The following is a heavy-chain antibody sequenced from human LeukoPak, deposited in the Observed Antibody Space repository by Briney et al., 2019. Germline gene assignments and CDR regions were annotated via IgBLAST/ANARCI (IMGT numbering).Heavy chain of an antibody. CDR3: ARDYDYWNNYPKYYFDY. D-gene: IGHD3-3*01. Sequence: GGSLRLSCAASGFTISNYWMHWVRQAPGKGLVWVSRINTDGSTSTYADSVKGRFTISRDNAKNTVYLQMNSLRAEDTAVYYCARDYDYWNNYPKYYFDYWGQGILVTVSS. V-gene: IGHV3-74*01. J-gene: IGHJ4*02. CDR2: INTDGSTS. CDR1: GFTISNYW.